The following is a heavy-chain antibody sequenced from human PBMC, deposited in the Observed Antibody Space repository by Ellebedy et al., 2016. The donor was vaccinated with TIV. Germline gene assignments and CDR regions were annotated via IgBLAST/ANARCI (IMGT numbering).Heavy chain of an antibody. CDR3: ARYEAVAGRFDY. J-gene: IGHJ4*02. D-gene: IGHD6-19*01. Sequence: GGSLRLSCVASGFTFSDYYMNWVRQAPGKGLEWVSSISSSSPIYYADSVKGRFTISRDNAKNSLYLQMNSLRAEDTAVYYCARYEAVAGRFDYWGQGTLVTVSS. CDR1: GFTFSDYY. CDR2: ISSSSPI. V-gene: IGHV3-69-1*01.